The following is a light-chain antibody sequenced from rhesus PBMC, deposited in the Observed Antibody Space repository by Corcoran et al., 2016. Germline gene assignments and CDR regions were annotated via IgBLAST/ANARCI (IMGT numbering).Light chain of an antibody. V-gene: IGKV3-24*04. CDR3: QQNSNVWT. Sequence: ETVVTQSPATLSLSPGERATLSCRASQSVGSYLAWYQQTPGQAPRHLIYGASNRANGTPDRFRCSGSETDFTLTITRLEPEYVGIYYCQQNSNVWTFGQGTKVEIK. J-gene: IGKJ1*01. CDR1: QSVGSY. CDR2: GAS.